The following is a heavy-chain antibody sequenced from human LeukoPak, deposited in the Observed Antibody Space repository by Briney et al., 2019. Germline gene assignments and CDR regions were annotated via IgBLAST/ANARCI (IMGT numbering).Heavy chain of an antibody. CDR3: ARESDDAFDI. CDR2: ISSSSSYI. Sequence: PGGSLRLSCATSGFTFSRYNMNWVRQAPGKGLEWVSSISSSSSYIYYADSVKGRFTISRDNAKNSLYLQMNSLRAEDTAVYYCARESDDAFDIWGQGTMVTVSS. V-gene: IGHV3-21*01. CDR1: GFTFSRYN. J-gene: IGHJ3*02.